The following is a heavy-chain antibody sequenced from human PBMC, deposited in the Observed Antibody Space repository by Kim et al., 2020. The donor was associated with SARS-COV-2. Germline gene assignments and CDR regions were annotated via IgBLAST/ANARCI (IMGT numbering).Heavy chain of an antibody. D-gene: IGHD5-12*01. Sequence: GGSLRLSCAASVFTFSNAWMSWVRQAPGKGLEWVGRIKSKTDGGTTDYAAPVKGRFTISRDDSKNTLYLQMNSLKTEDTAVYYCTTVREISPKIVATIFDSYSVDYWGQGTLVTVSS. J-gene: IGHJ4*02. CDR3: TTVREISPKIVATIFDSYSVDY. V-gene: IGHV3-15*01. CDR1: VFTFSNAW. CDR2: IKSKTDGGTT.